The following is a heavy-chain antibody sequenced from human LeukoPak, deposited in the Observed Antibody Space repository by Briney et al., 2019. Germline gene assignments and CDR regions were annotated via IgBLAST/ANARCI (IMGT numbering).Heavy chain of an antibody. J-gene: IGHJ4*02. V-gene: IGHV3-33*01. CDR2: IWYDGSNK. CDR3: ARGWDYSKPRD. CDR1: GFTFSSYG. Sequence: GGSLRLSCAASGFTFSSYGMHWVRQAPGKGLEWVAVIWYDGSNKYYADSVKGRFTISRDNSKNTLYLQMNSLRAEDTAVYYCARGWDYSKPRDWGQGTLVTVSS. D-gene: IGHD4-11*01.